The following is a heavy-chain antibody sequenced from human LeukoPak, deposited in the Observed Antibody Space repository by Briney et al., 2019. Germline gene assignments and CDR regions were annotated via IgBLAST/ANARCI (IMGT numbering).Heavy chain of an antibody. J-gene: IGHJ5*02. CDR2: IYYSGST. V-gene: IGHV4-59*04. CDR1: GGSINSYY. CDR3: ARDPTAAGKGAWFDP. D-gene: IGHD6-13*01. Sequence: SETLSLTCTVSGGSINSYYWSWIRQPPGKGLEWIGCIYYSGSTYYNPSLKSRVTISVDTSKNQFSLKLSSVAAADTAVYYCARDPTAAGKGAWFDPWGQGTLVTVSS.